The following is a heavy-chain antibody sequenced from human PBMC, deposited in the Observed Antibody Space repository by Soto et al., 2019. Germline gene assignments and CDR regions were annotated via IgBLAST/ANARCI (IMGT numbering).Heavy chain of an antibody. J-gene: IGHJ4*02. D-gene: IGHD6-13*01. CDR2: INHSGST. Sequence: SSETLSLTCAVYGGSFSGYYWIWIRQPPGKGLEWIGEINHSGSTNYNPSLKSRVTISVDTSKNQFSLKLSSVTAADTAVYYCARGDYSSSWYWYFDYWGQGTLVTVSS. CDR3: ARGDYSSSWYWYFDY. CDR1: GGSFSGYY. V-gene: IGHV4-34*01.